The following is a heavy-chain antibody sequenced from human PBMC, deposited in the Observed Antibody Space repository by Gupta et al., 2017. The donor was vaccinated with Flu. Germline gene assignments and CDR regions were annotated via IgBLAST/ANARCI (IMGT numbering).Heavy chain of an antibody. CDR1: GGTFNSYA. CDR2: IIPVLGSP. CDR3: SRGLLAAAEFES. J-gene: IGHJ5*01. D-gene: IGHD6-13*01. V-gene: IGHV1-69*11. Sequence: QVQLVQSGSELKKSGSSVKVSCKASGGTFNSYAFSWIRQAPGQGLEWMTTIIPVLGSPNYAEKFQGRVTITADESASIVYLELSNLGSEDTAIYYCSRGLLAAAEFESWGQGTLVIVSS.